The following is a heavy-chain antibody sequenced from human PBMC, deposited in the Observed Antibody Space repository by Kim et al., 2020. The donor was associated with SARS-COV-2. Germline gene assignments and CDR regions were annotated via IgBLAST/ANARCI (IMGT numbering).Heavy chain of an antibody. J-gene: IGHJ4*02. D-gene: IGHD3-16*01. CDR2: ISAYNGNR. V-gene: IGHV1-18*04. CDR3: ARDWGQGTLVY. CDR1: GYTFTSYG. Sequence: ASVKVSCKASGYTFTSYGITWVRQAPGQGLEWMGWISAYNGNRNYAQKFQGRVTMTTDTSTSTAYMEVRSLRSDDTAVYYCARDWGQGTLVYWGQGTLVSVSS.